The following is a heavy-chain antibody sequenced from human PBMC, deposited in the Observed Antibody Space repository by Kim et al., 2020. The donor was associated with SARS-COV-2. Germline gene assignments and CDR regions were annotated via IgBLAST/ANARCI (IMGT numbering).Heavy chain of an antibody. CDR3: ARDRSGGGSKYYFDY. J-gene: IGHJ4*02. V-gene: IGHV1-2*06. D-gene: IGHD2-15*01. CDR1: GYTFTGYY. Sequence: ASVKVSCKASGYTFTGYYMHWVRQAPGQGLEWMGRINPNSGGTNYAQKFQGRVTMTRDTSISTAYMELSRLRSDDTAVYYCARDRSGGGSKYYFDYWGQGTLVTVSS. CDR2: INPNSGGT.